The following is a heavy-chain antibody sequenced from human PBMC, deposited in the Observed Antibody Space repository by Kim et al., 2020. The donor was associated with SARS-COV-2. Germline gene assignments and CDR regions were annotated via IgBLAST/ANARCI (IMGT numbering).Heavy chain of an antibody. V-gene: IGHV1-8*01. CDR1: GYTFTSYD. Sequence: ASVKVSCKASGYTFTSYDINWVRQATGQGLEWMGWMNPNSGNTGYAQKFQGRVTMTRNTSISTAYMELSSLRSEDTAVYYCARVDIPGQVPPRGAFDIWGQGTMVTVSS. J-gene: IGHJ3*02. D-gene: IGHD2-15*01. CDR3: ARVDIPGQVPPRGAFDI. CDR2: MNPNSGNT.